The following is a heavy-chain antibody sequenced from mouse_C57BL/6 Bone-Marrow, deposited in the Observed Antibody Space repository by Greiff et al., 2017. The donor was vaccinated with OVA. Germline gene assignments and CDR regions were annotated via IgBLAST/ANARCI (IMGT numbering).Heavy chain of an antibody. Sequence: QVQLKQPGAELVKPGASVKLSCKASGYTFTSYWMQWVKQRPGQGLEWIGEIDPSDSYTNYNQKFKGKATLTVDTSSSTAYMQFSSLTSEDSAIYYCAVNFPWYFDVWGTGTTVTVSS. V-gene: IGHV1-50*01. J-gene: IGHJ1*03. CDR2: IDPSDSYT. CDR1: GYTFTSYW. CDR3: AVNFPWYFDV.